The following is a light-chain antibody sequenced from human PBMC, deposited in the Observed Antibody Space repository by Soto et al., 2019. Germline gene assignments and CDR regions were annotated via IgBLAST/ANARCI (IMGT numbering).Light chain of an antibody. CDR2: DAS. J-gene: IGKJ1*01. Sequence: ELERTQSPATLSVSPGERATLSCRASQSVSSYLAWYQQKPGQAPSLLIYDASNRATGIPDRFSGSGSGTDSTLTIRRLEPEDFAVYYCQQYGSSGTFGQGTKLDIK. CDR3: QQYGSSGT. V-gene: IGKV3-20*01. CDR1: QSVSSY.